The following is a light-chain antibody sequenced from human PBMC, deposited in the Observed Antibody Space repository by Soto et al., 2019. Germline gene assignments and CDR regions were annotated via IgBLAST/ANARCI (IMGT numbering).Light chain of an antibody. CDR2: LGS. CDR1: QSLLHSNGYNY. V-gene: IGKV2-28*01. CDR3: MQPLQSWT. Sequence: EIVMTQSPLSLPVTPGEPACSSCWSSQSLLHSNGYNYLDWYLQKPGQSPQLLIYLGSNRASGVPDRFSGSGSGTDFTLKISRVEAEDVGVYYCMQPLQSWTFGQGTKVDIK. J-gene: IGKJ1*01.